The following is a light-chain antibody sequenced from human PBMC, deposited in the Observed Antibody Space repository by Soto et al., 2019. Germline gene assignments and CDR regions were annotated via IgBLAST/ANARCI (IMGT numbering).Light chain of an antibody. CDR2: DAS. CDR1: QSDNTK. J-gene: IGKJ4*01. V-gene: IGKV3-15*01. CDR3: QQYNFWPPLT. Sequence: EIVMTPSPATLSVSPGERATLSCRASQSDNTKLTWSRQKPGQAPRVLISDASTRATGVPARFSGNGSGTEFTLAISSLQSEDSGMYYCQQYNFWPPLTFGGGTKVEIK.